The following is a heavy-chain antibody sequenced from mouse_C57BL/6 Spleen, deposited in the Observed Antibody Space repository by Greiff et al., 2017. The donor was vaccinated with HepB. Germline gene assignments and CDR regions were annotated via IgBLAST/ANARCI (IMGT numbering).Heavy chain of an antibody. J-gene: IGHJ4*01. Sequence: VKVVESGPGLVQPSQSLSITCTVSGFSLTSYGVHWVRQSPGKGLEWLGVIWSGGSTDYNAAFISRLSISKDNSKSQVFFKMNSLQADDTAIYYCARNVPYYYGSSSYAMDYWGQGTSVTVSS. CDR1: GFSLTSYG. CDR2: IWSGGST. CDR3: ARNVPYYYGSSSYAMDY. V-gene: IGHV2-2*01. D-gene: IGHD1-1*01.